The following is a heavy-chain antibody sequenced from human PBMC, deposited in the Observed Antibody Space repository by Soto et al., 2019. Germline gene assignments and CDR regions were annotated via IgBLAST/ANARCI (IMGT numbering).Heavy chain of an antibody. CDR1: GGTFRTNA. CDR2: IIPIFPTP. V-gene: IGHV1-69*12. J-gene: IGHJ6*02. CDR3: AKDKDRQQVGGNYYYSMDV. Sequence: QVQLVQSGAEVKKPGSSVKISCKASGGTFRTNAFSWVRQAPGQGLEWMGGIIPIFPTPDYPQKFQGRVTITADESTTTTYMELSSLRSEDTATYYCAKDKDRQQVGGNYYYSMDVWGQGTTVTVSS. D-gene: IGHD2-15*01.